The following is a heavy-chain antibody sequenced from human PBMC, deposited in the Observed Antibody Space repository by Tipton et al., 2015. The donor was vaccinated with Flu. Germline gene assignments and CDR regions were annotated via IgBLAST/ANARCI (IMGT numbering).Heavy chain of an antibody. V-gene: IGHV4-4*07. D-gene: IGHD3-10*02. CDR2: IYPSGST. CDR1: GGSISSNY. Sequence: LRLSCTISGGSISSNYWSWVRQPAGKGLEWIGLIYPSGSTNYNPSLKSRVTISVDTSKSQFSLKLRSVTAADTAVYYCARLSYYDVDLKNFYFDYWGQGALVTVSS. J-gene: IGHJ4*02. CDR3: ARLSYYDVDLKNFYFDY.